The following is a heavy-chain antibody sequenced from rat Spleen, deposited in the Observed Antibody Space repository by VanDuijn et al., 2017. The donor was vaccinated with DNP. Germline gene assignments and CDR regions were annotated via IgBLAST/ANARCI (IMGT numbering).Heavy chain of an antibody. CDR1: GFTFSDHY. CDR2: ISYDSGDT. CDR3: ARGGDGYDY. Sequence: EVQLVESDGGLVQPGRSLKLSCAASGFTFSDHYMAWVRQAPTKGLEWVASISYDSGDTYYRDSVKGRFTISRDNAKNTQYLQMDSLRSEDTATYYCARGGDGYDYWGQGVMVTVSS. D-gene: IGHD1-12*03. J-gene: IGHJ2*01. V-gene: IGHV5S13*01.